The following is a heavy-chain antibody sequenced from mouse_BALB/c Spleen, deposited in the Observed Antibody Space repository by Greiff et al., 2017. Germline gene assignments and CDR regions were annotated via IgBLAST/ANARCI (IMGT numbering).Heavy chain of an antibody. V-gene: IGHV1-7*01. J-gene: IGHJ3*01. CDR2: INPSTGYT. Sequence: QVQLQQSGAELAKPGASVKMSCKASGYTFTSYWMHWVKQRPGQGLEWIGYINPSTGYTEYNQKFKDKATLTADKSSSTAYMQLSSLTSEDSAVYYCASNWDAWFAYWGQGTLVTVSA. CDR1: GYTFTSYW. D-gene: IGHD4-1*01. CDR3: ASNWDAWFAY.